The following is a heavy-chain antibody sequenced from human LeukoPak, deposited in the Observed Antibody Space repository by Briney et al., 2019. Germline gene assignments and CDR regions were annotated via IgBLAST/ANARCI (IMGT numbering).Heavy chain of an antibody. J-gene: IGHJ4*02. V-gene: IGHV3-33*02. CDR2: IWDEGNEK. Sequence: GGSLRLSCEASGFTVRNYGIHWVRQAPGKGLDLVAVIWDEGNEKHYADFVKGRFTIYKDDSTNTAFLQMDSMRGDDTTMYYCAKGARIVWPTPIDSWGQGTLVSVSS. D-gene: IGHD2-21*01. CDR1: GFTVRNYG. CDR3: AKGARIVWPTPIDS.